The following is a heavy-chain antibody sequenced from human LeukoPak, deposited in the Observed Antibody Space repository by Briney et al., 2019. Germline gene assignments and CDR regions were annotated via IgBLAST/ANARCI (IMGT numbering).Heavy chain of an antibody. J-gene: IGHJ4*02. D-gene: IGHD3-22*01. V-gene: IGHV4-38-2*02. CDR2: IYHSGST. Sequence: SETLSLTCTVSGYSISSGYYWGWIRQPPGKGLEWIGSIYHSGSTYYNPSLKSRGTISVDTSKNQFSLKLSSVTAADTAVYYCARGRYYDSSGYYYRGYYFDYWGQGTLVTVSS. CDR3: ARGRYYDSSGYYYRGYYFDY. CDR1: GYSISSGYY.